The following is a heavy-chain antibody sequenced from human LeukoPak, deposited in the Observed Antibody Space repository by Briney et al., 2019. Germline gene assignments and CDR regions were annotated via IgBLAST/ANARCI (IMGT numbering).Heavy chain of an antibody. D-gene: IGHD6-19*01. CDR3: ARAMWCRPIAVAGLGY. Sequence: GGSLRLSCAASGFTFSSYSMNWVRQAPGKGLEWVAVISYDGSNKYYADSVKGRFTISRDNSKNTLYLQMNSLRAEDTAVYYCARAMWCRPIAVAGLGYWGQGTLVTVSS. CDR2: ISYDGSNK. CDR1: GFTFSSYS. J-gene: IGHJ4*02. V-gene: IGHV3-30*03.